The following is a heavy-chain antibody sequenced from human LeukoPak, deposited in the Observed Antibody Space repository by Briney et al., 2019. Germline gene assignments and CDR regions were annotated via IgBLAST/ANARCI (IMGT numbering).Heavy chain of an antibody. V-gene: IGHV1-18*01. J-gene: IGHJ4*02. Sequence: ASVKVSCKASGYTFTSHGISWVRQAPGQGLEWMGWISAYNGNTNYAQKLQGRVTMTTDTSTSTAYMELRSLRSDDTAVYYCARSGYYDFWSGYYNPTQFDYWGQGTLVTVSS. CDR2: ISAYNGNT. CDR3: ARSGYYDFWSGYYNPTQFDY. D-gene: IGHD3-3*01. CDR1: GYTFTSHG.